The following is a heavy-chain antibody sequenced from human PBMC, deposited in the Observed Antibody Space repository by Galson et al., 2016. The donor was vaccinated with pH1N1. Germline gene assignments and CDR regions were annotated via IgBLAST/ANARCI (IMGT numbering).Heavy chain of an antibody. Sequence: SLRLSCAASGFTFSNTWMHWVRQAPGKGLEWVSYIRSSRRDTNYADSVKGRFSISRDNAKNLLFLQMNSLRAEDTAVYYCARGGVSVAAVFDLWGQGALVTVSP. J-gene: IGHJ4*02. CDR1: GFTFSNTW. CDR3: ARGGVSVAAVFDL. V-gene: IGHV3-11*06. CDR2: IRSSRRDT. D-gene: IGHD6-19*01.